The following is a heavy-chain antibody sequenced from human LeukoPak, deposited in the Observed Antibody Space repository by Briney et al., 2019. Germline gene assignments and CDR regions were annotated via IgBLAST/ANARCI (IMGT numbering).Heavy chain of an antibody. Sequence: GGSLRLSCAASGFTFSSYGMHWVRQAPGKGLEWVSAISGSGGSTYYADSVKGRFTISRDNSKNTLYLQMNSLRAEDTAVYYCAKDLEYRYCSGGSCQAFDYWGQGTLVTVSS. CDR3: AKDLEYRYCSGGSCQAFDY. D-gene: IGHD2-15*01. CDR2: ISGSGGST. CDR1: GFTFSSYG. V-gene: IGHV3-23*01. J-gene: IGHJ4*02.